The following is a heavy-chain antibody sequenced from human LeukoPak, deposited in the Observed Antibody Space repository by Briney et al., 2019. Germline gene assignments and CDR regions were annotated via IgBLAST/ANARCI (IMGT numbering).Heavy chain of an antibody. CDR3: ARLLSCSGGSCTGALDY. CDR2: ISSRSSTI. D-gene: IGHD2-15*01. J-gene: IGHJ4*02. Sequence: GGSLRLSCAASGFTFRTYTMNWVRQAPGKGLEWVSYISSRSSTIYYADSVKGRFTISRDNAKNSLYLQMISLRAEDTAVYYCARLLSCSGGSCTGALDYWGQGTLVTVSS. V-gene: IGHV3-48*04. CDR1: GFTFRTYT.